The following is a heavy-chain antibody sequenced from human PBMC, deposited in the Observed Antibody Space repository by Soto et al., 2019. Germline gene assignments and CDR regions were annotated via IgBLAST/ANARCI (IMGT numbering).Heavy chain of an antibody. V-gene: IGHV3-7*01. J-gene: IGHJ4*02. Sequence: EVQLVESGGGLVQPGGSLRLSCAASGFTFRNYWMSWVRQAPGKGLEWVANIKQDGSEKYNLDSVNGRFTISRDNAKNSLSLQMNSLRAEDTAVYYCAREKRANGYFDYWGQGTLVTVSS. CDR3: AREKRANGYFDY. CDR2: IKQDGSEK. CDR1: GFTFRNYW. D-gene: IGHD6-25*01.